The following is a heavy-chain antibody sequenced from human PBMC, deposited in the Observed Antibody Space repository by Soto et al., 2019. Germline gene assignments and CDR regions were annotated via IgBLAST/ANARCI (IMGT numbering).Heavy chain of an antibody. CDR2: IIPIFGTA. CDR1: GGTFSSYA. CDR3: ARWRITMIVVVITNPPYGMDV. J-gene: IGHJ6*02. Sequence: GASVKVSCKASGGTFSSYAISWVRQAPGQGLEWMGGIIPIFGTANYAQKFQGRVTITADESTSTAYMELSSLRSEDTAVYYCARWRITMIVVVITNPPYGMDVWGQGTTVTVSS. V-gene: IGHV1-69*13. D-gene: IGHD3-22*01.